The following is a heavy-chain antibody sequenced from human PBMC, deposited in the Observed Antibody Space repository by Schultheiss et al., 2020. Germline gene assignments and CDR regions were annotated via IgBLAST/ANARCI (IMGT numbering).Heavy chain of an antibody. CDR3: ARVHNYGLDN. CDR1: GFTFSSYW. V-gene: IGHV3-7*01. CDR2: TKEDGSEK. D-gene: IGHD5-18*01. Sequence: GGSLRLSCAASGFTFSSYWMAWVRQAPGKGLEWVANTKEDGSEKYYVDSVKGRFTISRDNAKNSLYLQMNSLRAEDTAAYYCARVHNYGLDNWGQGTLVTVYS. J-gene: IGHJ4*02.